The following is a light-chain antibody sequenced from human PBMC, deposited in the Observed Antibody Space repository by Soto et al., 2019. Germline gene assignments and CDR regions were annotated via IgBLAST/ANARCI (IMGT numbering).Light chain of an antibody. Sequence: QSALTQPASVSGSPGQSITISCTGTSSDIGAYKYVSWYQQYPGKAPKLIIYEVRNRPSGVSYRFSGSKSGNTASLTISGLQAEDEADYYCCSYAGSYVYVFGTGTKLTVL. CDR2: EVR. V-gene: IGLV2-14*01. CDR3: CSYAGSYVYV. CDR1: SSDIGAYKY. J-gene: IGLJ1*01.